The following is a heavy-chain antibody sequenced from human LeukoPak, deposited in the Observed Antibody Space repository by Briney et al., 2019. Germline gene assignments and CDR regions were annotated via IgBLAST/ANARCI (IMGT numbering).Heavy chain of an antibody. J-gene: IGHJ4*02. D-gene: IGHD6-19*01. V-gene: IGHV4-61*02. Sequence: SETLSLTCTASGGSISSGSYYWSWIRQPAGKGLEWIGRIYTSGSTNYNPSLKSRVTISVDTSKNQFSLKLSSVTAADTAVYYCARERLAVAGHYFDYWGQGTLVTVSS. CDR3: ARERLAVAGHYFDY. CDR1: GGSISSGSYY. CDR2: IYTSGST.